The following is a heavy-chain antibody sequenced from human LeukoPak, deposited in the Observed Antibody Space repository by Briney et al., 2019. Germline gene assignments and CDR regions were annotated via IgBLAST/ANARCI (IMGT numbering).Heavy chain of an antibody. CDR3: ARGETIFGVVIIRGDAFDI. CDR2: IIPIFGTA. Sequence: SVKVSCKASGGTFSSYAISWVRQAPGQGLEWMGGIIPIFGTANYAQKFQSRVTLTADESTSTAYMELRSMRSEDTAVYYCARGETIFGVVIIRGDAFDIWGQGTMVTVSS. V-gene: IGHV1-69*01. CDR1: GGTFSSYA. D-gene: IGHD3-3*01. J-gene: IGHJ3*02.